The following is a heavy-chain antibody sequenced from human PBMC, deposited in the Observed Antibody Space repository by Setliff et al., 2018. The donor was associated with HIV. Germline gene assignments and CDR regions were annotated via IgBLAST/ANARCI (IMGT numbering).Heavy chain of an antibody. J-gene: IGHJ4*02. CDR2: ISSSGNT. CDR1: ASFSSYY. Sequence: SETLSLTCTASASFSSYYWSWIRQPPGRGLEWIGCISSSGNTLYNPSLKSRFTLSIDTSKNQFSLRLTSVTASDTAVYYCARLGAVAGPPEDSWGQGTLVTVSS. CDR3: ARLGAVAGPPEDS. D-gene: IGHD6-19*01. V-gene: IGHV4-4*09.